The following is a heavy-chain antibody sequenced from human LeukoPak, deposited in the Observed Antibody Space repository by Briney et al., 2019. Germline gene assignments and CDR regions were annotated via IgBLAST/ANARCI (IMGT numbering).Heavy chain of an antibody. CDR3: AKDATWDIVVVVAEEGYYFDY. CDR2: ISYDGSNK. J-gene: IGHJ4*02. Sequence: GGSLRLSCAASGFTFSSYGMHWVRQAPGKGLEWVAVISYDGSNKYYADPVKGRFTISRDNSKNTLYLQMNSLRAEDTAVYYCAKDATWDIVVVVAEEGYYFDYWGQGTLVTVSS. D-gene: IGHD2-15*01. V-gene: IGHV3-30*18. CDR1: GFTFSSYG.